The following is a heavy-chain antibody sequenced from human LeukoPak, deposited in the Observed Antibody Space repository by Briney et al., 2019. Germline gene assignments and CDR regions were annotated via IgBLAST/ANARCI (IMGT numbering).Heavy chain of an antibody. Sequence: SETLSLTCTVSGGSISSYYRSWIRQPPGKGLEWIGYIYYSGSTDYNPSLKSRVTISVDTSKNQFSLKLSSVTAADTAVYYCARGGAYCGGDCYEFFDYWGQGTLVTVSS. CDR2: IYYSGST. CDR1: GGSISSYY. V-gene: IGHV4-59*01. J-gene: IGHJ4*02. D-gene: IGHD2-21*02. CDR3: ARGGAYCGGDCYEFFDY.